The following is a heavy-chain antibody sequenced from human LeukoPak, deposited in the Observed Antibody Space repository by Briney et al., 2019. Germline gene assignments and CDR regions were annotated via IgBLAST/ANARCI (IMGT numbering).Heavy chain of an antibody. Sequence: SETLSLTCAVSSYSISSGYYWGWIRQPPGKGLEWIGNIYHSGSTYYNPSLKSRVTISVDTSKNQFSLKLRSVTAADTAMYYCARHVGSYCVDDYWGQGTLVTVSS. CDR3: ARHVGSYCVDDY. J-gene: IGHJ4*02. CDR1: SYSISSGYY. V-gene: IGHV4-38-2*01. CDR2: IYHSGST. D-gene: IGHD1-26*01.